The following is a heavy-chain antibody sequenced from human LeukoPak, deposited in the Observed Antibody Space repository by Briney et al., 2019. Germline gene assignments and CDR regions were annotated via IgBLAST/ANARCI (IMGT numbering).Heavy chain of an antibody. CDR1: GYSCTNYW. D-gene: IGHD3-22*01. CDR3: VLDSSGYDLLAH. J-gene: IGHJ4*02. CDR2: IYPGDSET. Sequence: GESLQISCQGSGYSCTNYWIGWVRQMPGKGLEWMGIIYPGDSETRYSPSFQGQVTISADKSISTAYLQWSSLKASDTAMYYCVLDSSGYDLLAHWGKGTLVSVSS. V-gene: IGHV5-51*01.